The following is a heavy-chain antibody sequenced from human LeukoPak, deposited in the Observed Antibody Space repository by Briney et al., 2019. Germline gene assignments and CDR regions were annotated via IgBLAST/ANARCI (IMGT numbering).Heavy chain of an antibody. Sequence: GGSLRLSCAASGFTFSSYGMHWVRQAPGKGLEWVAFIRYDGSNKYYADSVKGRFTISRDNSKNTLYLQMNSLGAEDTAVYYCAKDGIAVAGTESRYYYYYYMDVWGKGTTVTISS. CDR2: IRYDGSNK. CDR3: AKDGIAVAGTESRYYYYYYMDV. J-gene: IGHJ6*03. D-gene: IGHD6-19*01. CDR1: GFTFSSYG. V-gene: IGHV3-30*02.